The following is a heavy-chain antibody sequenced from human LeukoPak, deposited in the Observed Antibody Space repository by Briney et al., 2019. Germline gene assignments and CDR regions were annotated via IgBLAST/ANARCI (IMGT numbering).Heavy chain of an antibody. CDR3: ARDGQQLAPDY. Sequence: PGGSLRLSCAASGFTFSSYAMHWVRQAPGKGLEWVAVISYDGSNKYYADSVKGRFTISRDNSKNTLYLQMNSLRAEDTAVYYCARDGQQLAPDYWGQGTLVTVSS. V-gene: IGHV3-30*14. D-gene: IGHD6-13*01. CDR2: ISYDGSNK. J-gene: IGHJ4*02. CDR1: GFTFSSYA.